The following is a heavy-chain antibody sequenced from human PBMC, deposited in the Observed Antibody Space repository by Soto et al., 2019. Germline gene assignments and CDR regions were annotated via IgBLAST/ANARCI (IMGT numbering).Heavy chain of an antibody. D-gene: IGHD2-15*01. CDR1: GYTFTGYY. CDR3: ASHTPGAATIWPDVFYI. Sequence: GASVKVSCKASGYTFTGYYMHWVRQAPGQGLEWMGWINPNSGGTNYAQKFQGWVTMTRDTSISTAYMELSRLRSDDTAVYYCASHTPGAATIWPDVFYIWGQGTLVTVPS. CDR2: INPNSGGT. J-gene: IGHJ3*02. V-gene: IGHV1-2*04.